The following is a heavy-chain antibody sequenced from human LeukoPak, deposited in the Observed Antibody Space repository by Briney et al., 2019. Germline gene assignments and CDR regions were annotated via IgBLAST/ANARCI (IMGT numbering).Heavy chain of an antibody. CDR3: ARDKRGYSYGLFDP. CDR2: IWYDGSNK. V-gene: IGHV3-33*01. J-gene: IGHJ5*02. CDR1: GFTFSSYG. Sequence: PGRSLRLSCAASGFTFSSYGMHWVRQAPGKGLEWVAVIWYDGSNKYYADSVKGRFTISRDNSKNTLYLQMNSLRAEDTAVYYCARDKRGYSYGLFDPWGQATPVTVSS. D-gene: IGHD5-18*01.